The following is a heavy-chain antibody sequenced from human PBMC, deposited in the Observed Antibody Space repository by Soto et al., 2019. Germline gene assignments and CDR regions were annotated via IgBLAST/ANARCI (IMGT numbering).Heavy chain of an antibody. V-gene: IGHV3-23*01. CDR2: ISGSGGST. CDR1: GFTFSSYA. J-gene: IGHJ6*02. Sequence: EVQLLESGGGLVQPGGSLRLSCAASGFTFSSYAMSWVRQAPGKGLEWVSAISGSGGSTYYADSVKGRFTISRDNSKNTLYLQMNSLRAEDTAVYYCAKFGSGWYEVYYYYYYGMDVWGQGTTVTVSS. D-gene: IGHD6-19*01. CDR3: AKFGSGWYEVYYYYYYGMDV.